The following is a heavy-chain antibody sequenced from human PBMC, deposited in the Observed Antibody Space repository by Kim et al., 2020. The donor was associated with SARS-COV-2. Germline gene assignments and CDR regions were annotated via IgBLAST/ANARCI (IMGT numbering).Heavy chain of an antibody. Sequence: GVTNYTPSLQGRVTMSLDMSKNQFSLKLTSVTAADTAVYYCAQTARVFDIWGQGTMVTVSS. V-gene: IGHV4-4*07. CDR3: AQTARVFDI. J-gene: IGHJ3*02. CDR2: GVT.